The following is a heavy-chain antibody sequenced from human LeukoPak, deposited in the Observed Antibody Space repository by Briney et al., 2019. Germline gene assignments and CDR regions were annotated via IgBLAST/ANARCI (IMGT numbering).Heavy chain of an antibody. V-gene: IGHV3-66*01. Sequence: PGGSLRLSCAASGFTVSSNYMSWVRQVPGKGLEWVSVIYSDGTISYADSVKGRFTISRDNSKNTLYLQMNSLRVEDTAVYYCAREVGGGASGQWGQGTLVTVSS. D-gene: IGHD3-16*01. CDR3: AREVGGGASGQ. J-gene: IGHJ4*02. CDR1: GFTVSSNY. CDR2: IYSDGTI.